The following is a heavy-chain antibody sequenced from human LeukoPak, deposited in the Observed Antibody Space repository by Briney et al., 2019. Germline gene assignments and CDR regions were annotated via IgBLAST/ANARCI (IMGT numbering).Heavy chain of an antibody. Sequence: ASVKVSCKASGYTFTSYDINWVRQATGQGLEWMGWMNPNSGNTGYAQKFQGRVTMTRNTSISTAYMELSSLRSEDTAVYYCASVDSSLNWFDPWGQGTLVTVSS. CDR2: MNPNSGNT. CDR3: ASVDSSLNWFDP. D-gene: IGHD3-22*01. CDR1: GYTFTSYD. J-gene: IGHJ5*02. V-gene: IGHV1-8*01.